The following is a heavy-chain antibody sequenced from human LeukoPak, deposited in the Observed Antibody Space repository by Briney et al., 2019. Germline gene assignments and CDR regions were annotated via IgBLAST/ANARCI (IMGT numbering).Heavy chain of an antibody. Sequence: GGSLRLSCAASGFTFSTYSLNWVRQAPGQGLEWVSSISSSSDDIHYIDSVKGRFTISRDNAKNSLFLQMNSLRAEDTAVYYCARGDDILTGYYVFDSWGQGTLVTVSS. CDR3: ARGDDILTGYYVFDS. V-gene: IGHV3-21*01. J-gene: IGHJ4*02. CDR2: ISSSSDDI. CDR1: GFTFSTYS. D-gene: IGHD3-9*01.